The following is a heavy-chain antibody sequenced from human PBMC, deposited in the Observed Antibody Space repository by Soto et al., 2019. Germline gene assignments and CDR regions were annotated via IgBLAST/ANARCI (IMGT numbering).Heavy chain of an antibody. CDR2: IYYSGST. V-gene: IGHV4-31*03. CDR1: GGSISSGGYY. CDR3: ASTMVRGVPLPDAFDI. J-gene: IGHJ3*02. Sequence: QVQLQESGPGLVKPSQTLSLTCTVSGGSISSGGYYWSWIRQHPGKGLEWIGYIYYSGSTYYNPSLKSRVTISVDTSKNQFSLKLSSVTAADTAVYYCASTMVRGVPLPDAFDIWAQGTMVTVSS. D-gene: IGHD3-10*01.